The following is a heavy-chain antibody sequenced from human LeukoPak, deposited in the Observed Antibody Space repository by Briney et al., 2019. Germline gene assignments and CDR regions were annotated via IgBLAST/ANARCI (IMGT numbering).Heavy chain of an antibody. CDR1: GFTFSSYW. CDR2: IKQDGSEK. Sequence: PGGSLRLSCAASGFTFSSYWMSWVRQAPGKGLEWVANIKQDGSEKYYVDSVKGRFAISRDNAKNSLYLQMNGLRAEDTAVYYCARVPPIYSSLHNDYWGQGTLVTVSS. J-gene: IGHJ4*02. V-gene: IGHV3-7*01. CDR3: ARVPPIYSSLHNDY. D-gene: IGHD6-13*01.